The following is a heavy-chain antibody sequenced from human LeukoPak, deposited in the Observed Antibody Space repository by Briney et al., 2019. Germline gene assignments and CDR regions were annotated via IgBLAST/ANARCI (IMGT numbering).Heavy chain of an antibody. CDR3: ARLISRDGSRNFDY. J-gene: IGHJ4*02. Sequence: SEALSLTCTVSGGSISSSSYPWAWIRQPPGKGLEWIGTIYFTGSTYDNPSLKSRVTILVDTSKNQFSLKLSSVTAADTAVYYCARLISRDGSRNFDYWGQGTLVTVSS. CDR1: GGSISSSSYP. D-gene: IGHD3-10*01. CDR2: IYFTGST. V-gene: IGHV4-39*07.